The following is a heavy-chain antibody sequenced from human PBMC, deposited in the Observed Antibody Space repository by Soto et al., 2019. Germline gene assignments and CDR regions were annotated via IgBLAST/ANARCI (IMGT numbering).Heavy chain of an antibody. V-gene: IGHV3-53*01. J-gene: IGHJ4*02. CDR1: GFAVSSKY. D-gene: IGHD6-19*01. Sequence: EVQLVESGGGRIQPGGSLRLSCAASGFAVSSKYMTGVRQPPGKVLEWVSVIYGGGTTYYADSVKGRFTISRDTSKNTLYLQMNSLRAEDTAVYYCVQTTGWPGFDFWGQGTLVTVSS. CDR2: IYGGGTT. CDR3: VQTTGWPGFDF.